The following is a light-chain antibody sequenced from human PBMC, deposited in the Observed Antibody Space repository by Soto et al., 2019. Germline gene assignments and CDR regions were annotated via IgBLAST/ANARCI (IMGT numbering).Light chain of an antibody. CDR3: QQYGNSPQT. CDR2: GAS. V-gene: IGKV3-20*01. CDR1: QSVNSSY. Sequence: EIELTQSPGTLSLSPGERVTLSCRASQSVNSSYLAWYQHKPGQAPRLLIYGASTRATGIPDRFSGSGSGTDFTLTIARLEPGDFAVYYCQQYGNSPQTFGQGTKVYIK. J-gene: IGKJ1*01.